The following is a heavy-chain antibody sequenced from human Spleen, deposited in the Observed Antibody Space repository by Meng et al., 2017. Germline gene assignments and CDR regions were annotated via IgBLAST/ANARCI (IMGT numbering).Heavy chain of an antibody. Sequence: GGSLRLSCAASGFTFSSYAMHWVRQAPGKGLEWVAFIWYDGSEKYYADSVKGRFTISRDISKNTVYLEMNSLRAEDTAVYYCARNGGNFVGVMFDIWGQGTMVTVSS. J-gene: IGHJ3*02. D-gene: IGHD3-16*01. V-gene: IGHV3-33*08. CDR1: GFTFSSYA. CDR3: ARNGGNFVGVMFDI. CDR2: IWYDGSEK.